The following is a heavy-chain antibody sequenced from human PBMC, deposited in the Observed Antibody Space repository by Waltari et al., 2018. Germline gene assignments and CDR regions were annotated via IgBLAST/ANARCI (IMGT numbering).Heavy chain of an antibody. CDR3: AKNDWYFDL. Sequence: VQLVESGGGLVQPGGSLRPSCSASGSTFSNYWMSWVRQAPGKGLEWVANIKQDGSVKYYVDSVKGRFTISRDNAKNSMYLQMNSLRAEDTALYYCAKNDWYFDLWGRGTLVTVSS. CDR1: GSTFSNYW. J-gene: IGHJ2*01. V-gene: IGHV3-7*01. CDR2: IKQDGSVK.